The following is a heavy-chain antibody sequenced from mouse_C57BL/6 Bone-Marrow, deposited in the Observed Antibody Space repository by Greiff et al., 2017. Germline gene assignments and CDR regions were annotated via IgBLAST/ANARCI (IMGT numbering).Heavy chain of an antibody. CDR2: FHPYNDDT. J-gene: IGHJ1*03. Sequence: QVQLQQSGAELVKPGASVKMSCKASGYTFTTYPIEWMKQNHGKSLEWIGNFHPYNDDTKYNEKFKGKATLTVEKSSSTVYLELSRLTSDDSAVYYCARGSYYYGSSTSGVPYWYFDVWGTGTTVTVSS. D-gene: IGHD1-1*01. V-gene: IGHV1-47*01. CDR3: ARGSYYYGSSTSGVPYWYFDV. CDR1: GYTFTTYP.